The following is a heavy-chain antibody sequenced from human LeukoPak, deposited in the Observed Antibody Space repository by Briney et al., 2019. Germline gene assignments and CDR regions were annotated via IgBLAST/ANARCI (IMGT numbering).Heavy chain of an antibody. Sequence: PSETLSLTCAVYGGSFSGYYWSWIRQPPGKGLEWIGEINHSGSTNYNPSLKSRVTISVDTSKNQFSLKLSSVTAADTAVYYCARGRGSGYSGYGPIDYWGQGTLVTVSS. V-gene: IGHV4-34*01. CDR3: ARGRGSGYSGYGPIDY. J-gene: IGHJ4*02. CDR2: INHSGST. D-gene: IGHD5-12*01. CDR1: GGSFSGYY.